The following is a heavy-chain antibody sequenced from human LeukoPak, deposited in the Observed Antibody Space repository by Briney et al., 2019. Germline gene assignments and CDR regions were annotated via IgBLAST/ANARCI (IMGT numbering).Heavy chain of an antibody. J-gene: IGHJ5*02. D-gene: IGHD6-13*01. CDR3: ARGLCSSRVDP. V-gene: IGHV4-59*01. CDR2: IYYSGSS. Sequence: PSETLSLTCTVSGGSISSYYWSWIRQPPGKGLEWIGYIYYSGSSNCNPSLKSRVTISLDTSKNQFSLKLSSVTAADTAVYYCARGLCSSRVDPWGQGTLVTVSS. CDR1: GGSISSYY.